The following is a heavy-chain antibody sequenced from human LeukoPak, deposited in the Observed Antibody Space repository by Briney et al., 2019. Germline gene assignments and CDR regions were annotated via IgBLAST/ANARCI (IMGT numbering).Heavy chain of an antibody. CDR2: IKPTTGQT. Sequence: GASVKVSCKASGYTFTDYWIHWVRQAPGQGLEWMGWIKPTTGQTDSALKFQGRFTVTRDTSISTVYMDLSSLRSDDTAIYYCARVVGQGTAMPSRDFFDYWGQGTLVTVSS. CDR1: GYTFTDYW. V-gene: IGHV1-2*02. CDR3: ARVVGQGTAMPSRDFFDY. J-gene: IGHJ4*02. D-gene: IGHD5-18*01.